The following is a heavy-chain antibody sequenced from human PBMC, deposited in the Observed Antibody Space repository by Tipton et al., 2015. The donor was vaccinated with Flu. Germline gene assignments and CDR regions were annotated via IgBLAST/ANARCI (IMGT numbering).Heavy chain of an antibody. CDR3: ARDGYYGSGSYYMAGNFDY. D-gene: IGHD3-10*01. Sequence: VQLVQSGAEVKKPGASVKVSCKASGYTFTGYYMHWVRQAPGQGLEWMGWINPNSGGTNYAQKFQGRVTMTRDTSISTAYMELSRLRSDDTAVYYCARDGYYGSGSYYMAGNFDYWGQGTLVAVSS. CDR1: GYTFTGYY. CDR2: INPNSGGT. V-gene: IGHV1-2*02. J-gene: IGHJ4*02.